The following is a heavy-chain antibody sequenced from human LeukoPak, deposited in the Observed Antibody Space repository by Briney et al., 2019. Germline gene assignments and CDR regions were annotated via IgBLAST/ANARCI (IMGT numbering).Heavy chain of an antibody. Sequence: ASVKVSCKASGHTFTSYAMNWVRQAPGQGLEWMGWINTNTGNPTYAQGFTGRFVFSLDTSVSTAYLQISSLKAEDTAVYYCARGAVLMVYATPLGYWGQGTLVTVSS. D-gene: IGHD2-8*01. J-gene: IGHJ4*02. CDR2: INTNTGNP. CDR1: GHTFTSYA. V-gene: IGHV7-4-1*02. CDR3: ARGAVLMVYATPLGY.